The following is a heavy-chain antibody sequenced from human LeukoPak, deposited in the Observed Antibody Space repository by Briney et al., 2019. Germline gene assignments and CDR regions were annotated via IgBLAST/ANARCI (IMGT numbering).Heavy chain of an antibody. CDR2: MKHDGIEK. CDR3: AREGREGYNYPALDF. Sequence: GRSLRLSCVASGFSFGSYWMAWVRQAPGKGLEWVANMKHDGIEKYHVDSVKGRFTIPRDNTKNSLYHHMSSLRVEDTAVYYCAREGREGYNYPALDFWGQGILVTVSS. V-gene: IGHV3-7*05. D-gene: IGHD5-24*01. CDR1: GFSFGSYW. J-gene: IGHJ4*02.